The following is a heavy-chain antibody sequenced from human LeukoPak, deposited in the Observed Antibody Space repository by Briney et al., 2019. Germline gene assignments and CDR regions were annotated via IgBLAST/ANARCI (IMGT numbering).Heavy chain of an antibody. CDR2: IKEDGSEI. CDR3: ARDRNYCSSDRCYDVFDI. J-gene: IGHJ3*02. Sequence: GGSLRLSCAGSGFTFRSYWMSWVRQAPGKGLEWVANIKEDGSEIHYVDSVKGRFTISRDNAKSSLYLQMNSLRAEDTSVYYCARDRNYCSSDRCYDVFDIWGQGTMVTVSS. V-gene: IGHV3-7*01. CDR1: GFTFRSYW. D-gene: IGHD6-19*01.